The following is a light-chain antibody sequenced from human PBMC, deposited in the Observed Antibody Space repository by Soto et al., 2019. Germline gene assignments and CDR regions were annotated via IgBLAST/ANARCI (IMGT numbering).Light chain of an antibody. J-gene: IGKJ4*01. CDR3: QQYGYALVLA. Sequence: IVLSQSPGTLSLSHGERATLSCRASQSVSSSYLAWYQQKPGQAPRLLIYGASSRATGIPDRFSGSGSGTDFTLTISRREPEDFAGYFCQQYGYALVLACGGGSKADIK. CDR2: GAS. V-gene: IGKV3-20*01. CDR1: QSVSSSY.